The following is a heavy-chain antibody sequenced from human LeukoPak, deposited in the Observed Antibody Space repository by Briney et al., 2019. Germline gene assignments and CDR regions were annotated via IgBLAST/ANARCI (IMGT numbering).Heavy chain of an antibody. CDR2: ISSSSSYI. Sequence: GGSRGLSCAASGFTFSSHSMNWFRQAPGKGLEWVSSISSSSSYIYYADSVKGRFTISRDNAKNSLYLQMNSLRAEDTAVYYCAREDDILTGYGMDVWGQGTTVTVSS. J-gene: IGHJ6*02. D-gene: IGHD3-9*01. V-gene: IGHV3-21*01. CDR1: GFTFSSHS. CDR3: AREDDILTGYGMDV.